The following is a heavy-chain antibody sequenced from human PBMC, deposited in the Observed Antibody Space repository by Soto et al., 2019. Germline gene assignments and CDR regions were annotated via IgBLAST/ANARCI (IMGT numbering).Heavy chain of an antibody. J-gene: IGHJ6*01. CDR3: ARTLVHAAMRFYYYGMDV. CDR2: IIPIFGTA. Sequence: QVQLVQSGAEVKKPGSSVKVSCKASGGTFSSYAISWVRQAPGQGLEWMGGIIPIFGTANYAQKFQGRVTITADXXTXQAXMELSSLSSEDTAVYYCARTLVHAAMRFYYYGMDVWGQVTTVTVSS. CDR1: GGTFSSYA. V-gene: IGHV1-69*12. D-gene: IGHD2-2*01.